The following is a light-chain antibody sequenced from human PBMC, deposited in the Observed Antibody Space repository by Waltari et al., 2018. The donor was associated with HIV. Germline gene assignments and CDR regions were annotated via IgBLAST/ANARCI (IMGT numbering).Light chain of an antibody. V-gene: IGLV2-14*03. CDR3: SSYTGSSTI. CDR2: DVN. Sequence: QSALTQPASVSGSPGQSITISCSGTSSDVGAYNSVSWYQQHPGKAPKLIIYDVNKRSSGGSIRFSGSKFGHTASLFISVLQAEEEAEYFCSSYTGSSTIFGAGTTLTVL. J-gene: IGLJ2*01. CDR1: SSDVGAYNS.